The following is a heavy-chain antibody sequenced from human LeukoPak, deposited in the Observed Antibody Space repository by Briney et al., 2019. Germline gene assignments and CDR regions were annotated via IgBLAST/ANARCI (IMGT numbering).Heavy chain of an antibody. CDR3: ARGRVSSSTWYSTYYYYFYMDV. CDR2: VDHTGST. Sequence: SETLSLTCAVSDDSITMYYWTWIRQPPGKGLEWIGYVDHTGSTNFNPSLNGRVSISRDTSKNLFSLRLRSVTAADMGVYFCARGRVSSSTWYSTYYYYFYMDVWGKGTTVTVSS. J-gene: IGHJ6*03. D-gene: IGHD1-1*01. V-gene: IGHV4-59*01. CDR1: DDSITMYY.